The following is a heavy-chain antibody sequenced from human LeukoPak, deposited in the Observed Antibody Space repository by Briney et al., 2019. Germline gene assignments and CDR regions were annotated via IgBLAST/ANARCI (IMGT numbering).Heavy chain of an antibody. CDR3: ADLSITMVRGRGYYYGMDV. CDR2: IIPILGIA. CDR1: GGTFSSYA. D-gene: IGHD3-10*01. Sequence: GASVKVSCKASGGTFSSYAISWVRQAPGQGLEWMGRIIPILGIANYAQKFQGRVTITADKSTSTAYMELSSLRSEDTAVYYCADLSITMVRGRGYYYGMDVWGQGTTVTVSS. V-gene: IGHV1-69*04. J-gene: IGHJ6*02.